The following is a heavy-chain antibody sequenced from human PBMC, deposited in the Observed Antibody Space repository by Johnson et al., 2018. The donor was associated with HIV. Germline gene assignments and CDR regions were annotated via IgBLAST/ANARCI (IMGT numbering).Heavy chain of an antibody. V-gene: IGHV3-66*02. D-gene: IGHD6-6*01. CDR3: ARVYTSSFSHGAFDI. J-gene: IGHJ3*02. CDR1: SNY. CDR2: VNWNGGPT. Sequence: VQLVESGGGLVQPGGSLRLSCVGSSNYKSWVRQAPGKGLEWVPGVNWNGGPTGYADSVKGRFTVSRDNSKNTLYLQMNSLGAEDTAVYYCARVYTSSFSHGAFDIWGQGTMVTVSS.